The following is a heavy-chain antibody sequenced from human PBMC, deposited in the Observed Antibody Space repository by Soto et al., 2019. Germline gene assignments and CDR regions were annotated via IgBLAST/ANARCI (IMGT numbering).Heavy chain of an antibody. CDR2: ISYDGSNK. J-gene: IGHJ4*02. CDR3: AKLPEAGYYFDY. Sequence: GGSLRLSCAASGFTFSSYGMHWVRQAPGKGLEWVAVISYDGSNKYYADSVKGRFTISRDNSKNTLYLQMNSLRAEDTAVYYCAKLPEAGYYFDYWGQGTLVTVSS. D-gene: IGHD3-10*01. V-gene: IGHV3-30*18. CDR1: GFTFSSYG.